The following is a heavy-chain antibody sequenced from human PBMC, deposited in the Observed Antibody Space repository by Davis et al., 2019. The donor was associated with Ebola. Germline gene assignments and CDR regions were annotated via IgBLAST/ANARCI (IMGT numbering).Heavy chain of an antibody. CDR3: ARGPRYDLLSGYVMLGPHFDS. CDR2: INHSGST. Sequence: SETLSLTCAVYGGSFTTYYWSWIRQPPGKGLEWIGEINHSGSTNYNPSLKSRVTISVDTSKNQFSLKLSSVTAADTAVYYCARGPRYDLLSGYVMLGPHFDSWGQGTLVTVSS. D-gene: IGHD3-3*01. J-gene: IGHJ4*02. CDR1: GGSFTTYY. V-gene: IGHV4-34*01.